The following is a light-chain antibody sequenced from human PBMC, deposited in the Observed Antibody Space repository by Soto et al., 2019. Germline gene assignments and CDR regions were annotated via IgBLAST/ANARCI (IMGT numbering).Light chain of an antibody. CDR1: SCDVGGYNY. V-gene: IGLV2-14*03. Sequence: QSALTQPASVSGAPGQSITISCTGTSCDVGGYNYVSWYQQHPGKAPKLMIYDVSDLPSGVSNRFSASKSGNTASLTISGLQAEDEADYYCCSYTSSSTPWVFGTGTKVTVL. CDR3: CSYTSSSTPWV. CDR2: DVS. J-gene: IGLJ1*01.